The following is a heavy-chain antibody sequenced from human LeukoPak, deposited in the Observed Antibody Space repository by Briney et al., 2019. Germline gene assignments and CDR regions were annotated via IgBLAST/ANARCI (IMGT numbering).Heavy chain of an antibody. CDR3: AKDAHNEGYSYGFDY. CDR1: RFTFSTYA. D-gene: IGHD5-18*01. J-gene: IGHJ4*02. Sequence: GGSLRLSCAASRFTFSTYAMNWVRQAPGKGLEWVSSIGGSSTSIYYADSVKGRFAISRDNAKNTLYLQMNSLRAEDTAVYYCAKDAHNEGYSYGFDYWGQGTLVTVSS. V-gene: IGHV3-21*01. CDR2: IGGSSTSI.